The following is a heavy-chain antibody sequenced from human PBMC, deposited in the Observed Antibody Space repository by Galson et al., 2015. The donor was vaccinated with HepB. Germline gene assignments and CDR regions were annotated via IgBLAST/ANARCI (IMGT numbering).Heavy chain of an antibody. CDR1: GGSISDHY. CDR2: IYYSDTWTT. V-gene: IGHV4-59*08. Sequence: SETLSLTCTVSGGSISDHYWSWIRQSPGKGLEWIGYIYYSDTWTTNYNPSLRSRVTISFGTSNNQVSLELSSVTAADTAMYYCGRQTHHQNPMDVWGQGATVTGS. CDR3: GRQTHHQNPMDV. J-gene: IGHJ6*02. D-gene: IGHD1-14*01.